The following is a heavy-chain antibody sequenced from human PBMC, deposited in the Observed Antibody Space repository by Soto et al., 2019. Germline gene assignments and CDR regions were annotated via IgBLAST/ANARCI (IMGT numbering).Heavy chain of an antibody. J-gene: IGHJ4*02. CDR1: GFTFSSYW. CDR2: TSSDGSST. Sequence: EVQLVESGGGLVQPGGSLRLSCAASGFTFSSYWMHWVRQAPGKGLVWVSRTSSDGSSTSYADSVRGRFTTSRDNAKNPLYLQMDSLRAEDTAVYYCARVHYFPGIGTDYWGQGILVTVSS. V-gene: IGHV3-74*01. CDR3: ARVHYFPGIGTDY. D-gene: IGHD6-13*01.